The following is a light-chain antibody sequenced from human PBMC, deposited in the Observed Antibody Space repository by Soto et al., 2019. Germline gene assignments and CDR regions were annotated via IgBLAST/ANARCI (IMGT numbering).Light chain of an antibody. Sequence: QSVLTQPRSVSGSPGQSVTISCTGTSSDVGGYNYVSWYQQQPGKAPKLMIYDVSKRPSGVPDRFSGSKSGNTASLTISGLQAEDEADYYCCSYAGSYTAFMVFGGGTKLTVL. CDR3: CSYAGSYTAFMV. J-gene: IGLJ2*01. CDR1: SSDVGGYNY. CDR2: DVS. V-gene: IGLV2-11*01.